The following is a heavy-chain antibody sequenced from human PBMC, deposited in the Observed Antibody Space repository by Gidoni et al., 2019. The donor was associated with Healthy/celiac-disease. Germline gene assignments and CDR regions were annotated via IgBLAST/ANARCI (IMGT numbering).Heavy chain of an antibody. CDR1: GFTFSSYG. CDR2: IWYDGSNK. J-gene: IGHJ6*02. CDR3: ARDLYCSGGSCFRGAYGMDV. Sequence: QVQLVESGGGVVQPGRSLRLSCAASGFTFSSYGMHWVRQAPGKGLEWVAVIWYDGSNKYYADSVKGRFTISRDNSKNTLYLQMNSLRAEDTAVYYCARDLYCSGGSCFRGAYGMDVWGQGTTVTVSS. D-gene: IGHD2-15*01. V-gene: IGHV3-33*01.